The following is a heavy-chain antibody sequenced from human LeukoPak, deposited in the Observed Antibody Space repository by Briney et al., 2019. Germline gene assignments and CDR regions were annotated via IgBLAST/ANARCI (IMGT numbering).Heavy chain of an antibody. CDR2: IYHSGST. D-gene: IGHD3-3*01. V-gene: IGHV4-38-2*02. Sequence: PSETLSLTCTVSGYSISSGYYWGWIRQPPGKGLEWIGSIYHSGSTYYNPSLKSLVTISVDTSKNQFSLKLSSVTAADTAVYYCARREASYYDFWSGSNNWFDPWGQGTLVTVSS. J-gene: IGHJ5*02. CDR3: ARREASYYDFWSGSNNWFDP. CDR1: GYSISSGYY.